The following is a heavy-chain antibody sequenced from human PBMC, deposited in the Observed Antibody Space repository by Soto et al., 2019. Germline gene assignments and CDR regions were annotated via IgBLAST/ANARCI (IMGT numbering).Heavy chain of an antibody. J-gene: IGHJ6*02. CDR2: ISYDGSNK. D-gene: IGHD2-21*01. V-gene: IGHV3-30-3*01. CDR1: GFTFSSYA. Sequence: GGSLRLSCAASGFTFSSYAMHWVRQAPGKGLEWVAVISYDGSNKYYADSVKGRFTISRDNSKNTLYLQMNSLRVEDTAVYYCARDDLDYYGMDVWGQGTTVTVSS. CDR3: ARDDLDYYGMDV.